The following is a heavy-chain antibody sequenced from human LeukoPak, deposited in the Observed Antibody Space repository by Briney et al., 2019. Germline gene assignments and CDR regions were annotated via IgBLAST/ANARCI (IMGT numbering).Heavy chain of an antibody. V-gene: IGHV3-23*01. Sequence: PGGSLRLSCAASGFTFNTFAMSWVRQAPGTGLEWVSGISESGGNTYYTDSVKGRFTISRDNSKNTLYLQMNTLRAEDMAVYYCAKVKGLYYDILTGYTFDYWGQGTRVTVSS. D-gene: IGHD3-9*01. CDR1: GFTFNTFA. CDR3: AKVKGLYYDILTGYTFDY. CDR2: ISESGGNT. J-gene: IGHJ4*02.